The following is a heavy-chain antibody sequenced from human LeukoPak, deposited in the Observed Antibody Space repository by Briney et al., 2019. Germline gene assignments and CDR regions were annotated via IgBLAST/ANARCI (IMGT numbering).Heavy chain of an antibody. V-gene: IGHV4-30-2*01. D-gene: IGHD6-13*01. CDR2: IYHSGST. Sequence: SETLSLTCAVSGGSISSGGYSWSWIRQPPGKGLEWIGYIYHSGSTYYNPSLKSRVTISVDRSKDQFSLKLSSVTAADTAVYYCARGSSSQFDYWGQGTLVTVSS. J-gene: IGHJ4*02. CDR3: ARGSSSQFDY. CDR1: GGSISSGGYS.